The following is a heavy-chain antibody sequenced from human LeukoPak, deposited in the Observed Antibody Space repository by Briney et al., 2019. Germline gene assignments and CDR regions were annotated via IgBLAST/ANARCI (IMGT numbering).Heavy chain of an antibody. J-gene: IGHJ4*02. CDR1: GGTFSSYA. Sequence: SVKVSCKASGGTFSSYAISWVRQAPGQGLEWMGRIIPILGIANYAQKFQSRVTITADKSTSTAYMELSSLRSEDTAVYYCARGAVSSSWCDYWGQGTLVTVSS. V-gene: IGHV1-69*04. CDR2: IIPILGIA. CDR3: ARGAVSSSWCDY. D-gene: IGHD6-13*01.